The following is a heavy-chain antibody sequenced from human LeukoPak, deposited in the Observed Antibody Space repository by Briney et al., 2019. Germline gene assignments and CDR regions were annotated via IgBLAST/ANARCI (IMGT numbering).Heavy chain of an antibody. CDR2: ISSSSSYI. CDR1: GFTFSSYS. V-gene: IGHV3-21*01. J-gene: IGHJ4*02. CDR3: ARGIVCGDYAPFVY. D-gene: IGHD4-17*01. Sequence: GGSLRLSCAASGFTFSSYSMNWVCQAAGKGLEWVSWISSSSSYIYYADSVRGRFTISRDNAKNSLYLHMNNLRAEDTAVYYCARGIVCGDYAPFVYWGQGTLVTVSS.